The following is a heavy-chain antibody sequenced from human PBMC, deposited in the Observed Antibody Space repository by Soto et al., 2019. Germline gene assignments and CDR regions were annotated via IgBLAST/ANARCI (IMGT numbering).Heavy chain of an antibody. CDR3: ANKVGAPLAAFTNQFDY. V-gene: IGHV3-23*01. J-gene: IGHJ4*02. D-gene: IGHD1-26*01. Sequence: KGPEWVSAISGSGGSKYYADSVKGRFTISRDNSKNTLYLQMNSLRAEDTAVYYCANKVGAPLAAFTNQFDYWVQGTLDTVS. CDR2: ISGSGGSK.